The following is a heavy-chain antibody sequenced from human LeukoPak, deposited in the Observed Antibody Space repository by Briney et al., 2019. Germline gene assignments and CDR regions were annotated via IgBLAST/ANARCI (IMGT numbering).Heavy chain of an antibody. J-gene: IGHJ4*02. D-gene: IGHD5-24*01. CDR3: AKGSGGWLQSSYFDY. V-gene: IGHV3-23*01. CDR2: ISGSGGST. Sequence: WGSLRLSCAASGFTFSSYAMSWVRQAPGKGLEWVSAISGSGGSTYYADSVKGRFTISRDNSKNTLYLQMNSLSAEDTAVYYCAKGSGGWLQSSYFDYWGQGTLVTVSS. CDR1: GFTFSSYA.